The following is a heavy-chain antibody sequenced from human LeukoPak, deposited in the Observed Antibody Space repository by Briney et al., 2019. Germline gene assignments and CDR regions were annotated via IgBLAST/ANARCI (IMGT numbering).Heavy chain of an antibody. J-gene: IGHJ4*02. CDR3: ARGVTAGVDF. D-gene: IGHD6-25*01. Sequence: ASVKVSCKASGYTFTTYDINWVRQATGQGLEWMGWMSPNSGNTGYVQKFQGRVTMTRDTSINTAYMELSSLTSEDTAVYFCARGVTAGVDFWGQGTLVTVSS. CDR2: MSPNSGNT. V-gene: IGHV1-8*01. CDR1: GYTFTTYD.